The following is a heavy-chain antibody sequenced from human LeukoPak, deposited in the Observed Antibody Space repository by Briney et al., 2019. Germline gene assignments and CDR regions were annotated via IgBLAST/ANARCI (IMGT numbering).Heavy chain of an antibody. D-gene: IGHD4-11*01. Sequence: GGSLRLSCAASGFIFSNYAMTWVRQGPGQGLEWVSGISGSGGGTNYADSVRGRFTISRDNSKNTVYLQMNSLRAEDTAVYYCAKATTGDYWGQGTLVTVSS. CDR2: ISGSGGGT. J-gene: IGHJ4*02. CDR1: GFIFSNYA. V-gene: IGHV3-23*01. CDR3: AKATTGDY.